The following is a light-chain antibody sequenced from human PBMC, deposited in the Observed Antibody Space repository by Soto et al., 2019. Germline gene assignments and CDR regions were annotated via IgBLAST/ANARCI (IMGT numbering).Light chain of an antibody. CDR3: QQYNSYSPWT. CDR1: QSISSW. Sequence: DLQMTQSPSTLSASVGDRVTITCRASQSISSWLAWYQQKPGKAPKLLIYKASSLESGVPSRFSGSGSGTEFTLSICSLQPDDFATYYCQQYNSYSPWTFGQGTKV. J-gene: IGKJ1*01. CDR2: KAS. V-gene: IGKV1-5*03.